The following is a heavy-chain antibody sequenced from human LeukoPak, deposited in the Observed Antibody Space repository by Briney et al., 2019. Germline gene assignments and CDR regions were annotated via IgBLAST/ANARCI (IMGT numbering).Heavy chain of an antibody. CDR3: ARVLRSGYCSSTSCYAEWFDP. CDR1: GFTFTNYW. D-gene: IGHD2-2*01. Sequence: GGSLRLSCAASGFTFTNYWMSWVRQAPGKGLELVANIKQDRSEKYYVDSVKGRFTISRDNAKNSLYLQMNSLRAEDTAVYYCARVLRSGYCSSTSCYAEWFDPWGQGTLVTVSS. CDR2: IKQDRSEK. V-gene: IGHV3-7*03. J-gene: IGHJ5*02.